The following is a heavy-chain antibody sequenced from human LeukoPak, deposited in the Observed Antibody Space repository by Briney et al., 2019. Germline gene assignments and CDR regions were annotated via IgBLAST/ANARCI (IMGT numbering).Heavy chain of an antibody. CDR2: ISSSGSTI. D-gene: IGHD3-22*01. CDR1: GFTFSNYE. J-gene: IGHJ4*02. CDR3: ARGFHRRLYDSSTYYSY. Sequence: PGGSLRLSCAASGFTFSNYELNWVRQASGKGLEWVSYISSSGSTIHYADSVKGRFTISRDNAKNSLYLQMNSLRAEDTAVYYCARGFHRRLYDSSTYYSYWGQGTLVTVSS. V-gene: IGHV3-48*03.